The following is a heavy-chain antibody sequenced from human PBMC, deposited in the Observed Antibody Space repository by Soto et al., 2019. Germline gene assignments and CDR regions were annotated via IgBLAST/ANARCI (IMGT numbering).Heavy chain of an antibody. V-gene: IGHV3-30*03. CDR3: AGYCTNGVCYTRGGYYYYGMDV. CDR2: ISYDGSNK. D-gene: IGHD2-8*01. Sequence: QVQLVKSGGGVIQTGRSLRLSCAASGFTFSSYGMHWVRQAPGKGLEWVAVISYDGSNKYYADSVKGRFTISRDNSKNTLYLQMNSLRAEDTAVYYCAGYCTNGVCYTRGGYYYYGMDVWGQGTTVTVSS. CDR1: GFTFSSYG. J-gene: IGHJ6*02.